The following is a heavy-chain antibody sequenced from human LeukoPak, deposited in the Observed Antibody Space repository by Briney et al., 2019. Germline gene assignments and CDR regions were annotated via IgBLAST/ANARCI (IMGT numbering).Heavy chain of an antibody. CDR3: ATMKGYFEN. CDR1: GFTFSTYG. D-gene: IGHD3-22*01. V-gene: IGHV3-23*01. CDR2: VTGGGLTT. Sequence: GGSLRLSCAASGFTFSTYGMSWFRQAPGKGLEWVSAVTGGGLTTYYADSVKGRFTISRDNSKNTLYLQMNSLRAEDTAVYYCATMKGYFENWGQGTLVTVSS. J-gene: IGHJ4*02.